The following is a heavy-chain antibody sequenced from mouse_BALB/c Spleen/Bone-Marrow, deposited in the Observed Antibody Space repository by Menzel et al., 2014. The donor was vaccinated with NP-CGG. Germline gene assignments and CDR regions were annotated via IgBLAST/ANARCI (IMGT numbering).Heavy chain of an antibody. D-gene: IGHD1-1*01. CDR2: INPSNGGT. V-gene: IGHV1-53*01. Sequence: QVQLQQPGAELVKPGASVKLSCKASGYTFTNYYIYWVKQRPGQGLEWIGGINPSNGGTKFNEKFKNKATLTIDTSSSTANIHYSSLTTQDSAGDAVSNYYANSPYYAMNYWWQGTSVTVSS. CDR3: SNYYANSPYYAMNY. J-gene: IGHJ4*01. CDR1: GYTFTNYY.